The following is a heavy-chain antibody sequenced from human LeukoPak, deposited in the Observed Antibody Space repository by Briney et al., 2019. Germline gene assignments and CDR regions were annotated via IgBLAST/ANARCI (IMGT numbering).Heavy chain of an antibody. CDR2: IYTSGST. CDR3: ARGSWKRRVRYYFDY. V-gene: IGHV4-4*07. J-gene: IGHJ4*02. CDR1: GGSISSYY. D-gene: IGHD1-1*01. Sequence: SETLSLTCTVSGGSISSYYWSWIRQPAGKGLEWIGRIYTSGSTNYNPSLKSRVTVSVDTSKNQFSLKLSSVTAADTAVYYCARGSWKRRVRYYFDYWGQGTLVTVSS.